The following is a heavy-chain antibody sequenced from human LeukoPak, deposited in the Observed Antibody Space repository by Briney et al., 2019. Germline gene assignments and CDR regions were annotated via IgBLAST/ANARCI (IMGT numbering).Heavy chain of an antibody. Sequence: GGSLRLSCAASGFTFSSYAMSWVRQAPGKGLEWVSTISGCSNSTYYADSVKGRFTISRDNSNNTLYLQMNSLRAEDSAVYYCAKDGMQLWLREQFDYWGQGTLVTVSS. J-gene: IGHJ4*02. D-gene: IGHD5-18*01. V-gene: IGHV3-23*01. CDR3: AKDGMQLWLREQFDY. CDR2: ISGCSNST. CDR1: GFTFSSYA.